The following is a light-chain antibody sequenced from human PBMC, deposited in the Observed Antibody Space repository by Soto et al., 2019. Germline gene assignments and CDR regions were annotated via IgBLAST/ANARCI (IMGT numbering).Light chain of an antibody. V-gene: IGKV3D-20*01. CDR1: QSVSRSY. J-gene: IGKJ1*01. Sequence: EIVLTQSPATLSLSPGERATLSCGASQSVSRSYLAWYQQKGGLAPRLLIYDASSRATGIPDRFSGSGSGTDFTLTISRLEPEDSAVYYCQQYGRAPWTFGKGTKVEIK. CDR3: QQYGRAPWT. CDR2: DAS.